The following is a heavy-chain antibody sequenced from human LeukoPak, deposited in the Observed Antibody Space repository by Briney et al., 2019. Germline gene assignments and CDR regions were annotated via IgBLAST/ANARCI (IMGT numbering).Heavy chain of an antibody. J-gene: IGHJ4*02. V-gene: IGHV1-2*02. CDR3: ARADVSSSYPIDY. CDR2: INPNSGGT. D-gene: IGHD6-13*01. Sequence: GASVKVSCKTSGYTFTGYYMHWVRQAPGQGLEWMGWINPNSGGTNYAQKFQGRVTMTRDMSTSTVYMELSSLRSEDTAVYYCARADVSSSYPIDYWGQGTLVTVSS. CDR1: GYTFTGYY.